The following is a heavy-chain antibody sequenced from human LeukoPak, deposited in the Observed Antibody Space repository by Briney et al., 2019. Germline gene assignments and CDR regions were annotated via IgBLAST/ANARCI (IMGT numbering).Heavy chain of an antibody. J-gene: IGHJ4*02. CDR1: GYTFTAYY. V-gene: IGHV1-2*02. CDR3: AREEGDTAIDDH. D-gene: IGHD5-18*01. Sequence: ASVKVSCKASGYTFTAYYMHWVRQAPGQGLEWMGWINPYSGGTNYAQKFQGRVTMTRDTSISTAYMELSRLRSDDTAVYYRAREEGDTAIDDHCGQGTLVTVSS. CDR2: INPYSGGT.